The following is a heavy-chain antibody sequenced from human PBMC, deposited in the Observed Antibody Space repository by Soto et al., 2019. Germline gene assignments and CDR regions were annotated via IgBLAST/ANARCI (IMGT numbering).Heavy chain of an antibody. CDR1: GDSVSRNSAT. J-gene: IGHJ6*03. CDR3: ARSGLARVATAAYMDA. D-gene: IGHD5-12*01. CDR2: TYYRSKWYN. Sequence: PSQTLSLTCASSGDSVSRNSATCNWIRQSPSRGLEWLGRTYYRSKWYNDYAVSVKSRITVNPDTSKNQFSLQLNSVTPEDTAVYYCARSGLARVATAAYMDAWGKGTTVTVSS. V-gene: IGHV6-1*01.